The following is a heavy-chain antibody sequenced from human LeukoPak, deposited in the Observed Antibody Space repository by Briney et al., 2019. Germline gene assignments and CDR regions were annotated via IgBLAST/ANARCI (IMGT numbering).Heavy chain of an antibody. CDR2: INPNSGGT. D-gene: IGHD1-1*01. J-gene: IGHJ6*03. CDR1: GYTFTGYY. Sequence: ASVKVSCKASGYTFTGYYMHGVRQAPGQGLEWMGWINPNSGGTNYAQKFQGRVTMTRDTSISTAYMELSRLRSDDTAVYYCARDKQLDWAHYYYAYMDVGGKGTTVTVSS. CDR3: ARDKQLDWAHYYYAYMDV. V-gene: IGHV1-2*02.